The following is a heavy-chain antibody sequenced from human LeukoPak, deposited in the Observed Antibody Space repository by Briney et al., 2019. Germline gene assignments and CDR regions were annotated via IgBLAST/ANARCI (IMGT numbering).Heavy chain of an antibody. CDR3: ASRVGGYYDSSGYLAAFDI. CDR1: GGSISGYY. Sequence: SETLSLTCTVSGGSISGYYWSWIRQPAGKGLEWIGRIYTSGSTNYNPSLKSRVTMSVDTSKNQFSLKLSSVTAADTAVYYCASRVGGYYDSSGYLAAFDIWGQGTMVTVSS. D-gene: IGHD3-22*01. V-gene: IGHV4-4*07. CDR2: IYTSGST. J-gene: IGHJ3*02.